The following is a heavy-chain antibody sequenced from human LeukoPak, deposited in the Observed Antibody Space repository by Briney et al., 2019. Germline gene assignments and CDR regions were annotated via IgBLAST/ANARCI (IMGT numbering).Heavy chain of an antibody. J-gene: IGHJ4*02. D-gene: IGHD6-19*01. Sequence: GASVKVSCKASGYIFTNYGISWVRQAPGQGLEWMGWISVHNGNTRNSQKVQGRITMTADTSSTTAYMELRSLRFDDTAVYFCARDTASGWHYFDSWGQGTLVTVSP. V-gene: IGHV1-18*01. CDR2: ISVHNGNT. CDR1: GYIFTNYG. CDR3: ARDTASGWHYFDS.